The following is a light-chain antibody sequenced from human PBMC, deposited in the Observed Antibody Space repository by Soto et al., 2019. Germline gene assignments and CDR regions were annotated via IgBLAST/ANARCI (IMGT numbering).Light chain of an antibody. J-gene: IGKJ5*01. CDR3: QQRSNWPPVT. CDR1: QSVSSY. CDR2: DAS. Sequence: EIVLTQSPGILSLSPGERATLSCRASQSVSSYLAWYQQKPGQAPRLLIYDASNRATGIPARFSGSGSGTDFTLTISSLEPEDFAVYYCQQRSNWPPVTFGQGTRLEIK. V-gene: IGKV3-11*01.